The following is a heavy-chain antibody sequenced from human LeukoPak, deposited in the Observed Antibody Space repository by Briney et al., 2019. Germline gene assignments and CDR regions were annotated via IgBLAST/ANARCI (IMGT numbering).Heavy chain of an antibody. J-gene: IGHJ4*02. CDR2: IQYDGSKK. CDR3: ARDYYDSSGYDDY. D-gene: IGHD3-22*01. CDR1: GFTFSSNG. V-gene: IGHV3-30*02. Sequence: GGSLRLSCVASGFTFSSNGMHWVRQAPGKGLEWVTFIQYDGSKKYYADSVKGRFTISRDNAKNSLYLQMNSLRAEDTAVYYCARDYYDSSGYDDYWGQGTLVTVSS.